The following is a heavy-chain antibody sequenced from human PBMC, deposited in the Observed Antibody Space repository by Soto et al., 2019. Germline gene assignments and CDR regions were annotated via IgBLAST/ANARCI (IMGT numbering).Heavy chain of an antibody. CDR1: GFTVSSNY. CDR2: IYSGGST. J-gene: IGHJ6*02. D-gene: IGHD3-10*01. V-gene: IGHV3-66*01. Sequence: EVQLVESGGGLVQPGGSLRLSCAASGFTVSSNYMSWVRQAPGKGLEWVSVIYSGGSTYYADSVKGRFTISRDNSKNTLYLQMNSMRAEGTAVYYCAGGLEVRGVTPLTDYGMDVWGQGTTVTVSS. CDR3: AGGLEVRGVTPLTDYGMDV.